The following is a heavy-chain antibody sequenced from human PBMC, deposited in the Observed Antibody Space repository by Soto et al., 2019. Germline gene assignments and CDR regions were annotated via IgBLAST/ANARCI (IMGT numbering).Heavy chain of an antibody. CDR2: IYYSGST. D-gene: IGHD1-26*01. CDR1: GGSISPYY. V-gene: IGHV4-59*01. CDR3: ARAGETVGATIRYYYGMDV. Sequence: SETLSLTCTVSGGSISPYYWSWIRQPPGKGLEWIGYIYYSGSTNYNPSLKSRVTISVDTSKNQFSLKLSSVTAADTAVYYCARAGETVGATIRYYYGMDVWGQGTTVTVSS. J-gene: IGHJ6*02.